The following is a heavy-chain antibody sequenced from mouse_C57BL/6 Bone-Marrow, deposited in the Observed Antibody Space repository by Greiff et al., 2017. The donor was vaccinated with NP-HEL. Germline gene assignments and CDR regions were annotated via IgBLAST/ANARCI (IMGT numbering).Heavy chain of an antibody. Sequence: VQGVESGAELVRPGTSVKMSCKASGYTFTNYWIGWAKQRPGHGLEWIGDIYPGGGYTNYNEKFKGKATLTADKSSSTAYMQFSSLTSEDSAIYYCARRYYGNFHFDYWGQGTTLTVSS. V-gene: IGHV1-63*01. D-gene: IGHD2-1*01. J-gene: IGHJ2*01. CDR3: ARRYYGNFHFDY. CDR2: IYPGGGYT. CDR1: GYTFTNYW.